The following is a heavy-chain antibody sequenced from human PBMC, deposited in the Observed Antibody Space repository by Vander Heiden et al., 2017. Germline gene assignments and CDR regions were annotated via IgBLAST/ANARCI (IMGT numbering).Heavy chain of an antibody. CDR2: SSSSSSYI. CDR3: ARFAEGWLQSNYYFDY. CDR1: GFTFSSYS. V-gene: IGHV3-21*01. Sequence: EVQLVESGGGLVKPGGSLRLSCAASGFTFSSYSMNWVRPAPGKGLEWVSSSSSSSSYIYYADSVKGRFTISRDNAKNSLYLQMNSLRAEDTAVYYCARFAEGWLQSNYYFDYWGQGTLVTVSS. D-gene: IGHD5-12*01. J-gene: IGHJ4*02.